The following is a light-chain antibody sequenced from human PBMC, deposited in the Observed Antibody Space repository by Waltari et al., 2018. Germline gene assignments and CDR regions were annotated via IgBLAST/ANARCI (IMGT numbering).Light chain of an antibody. J-gene: IGLJ3*02. CDR2: DDN. Sequence: QSVLTQSPSVSAAPGQRVTISCPGSSSNIRSDPVSWYQQVPGTAPKVVIHDDNKRPSGVPDRFSAFKSGTSATLDIAALQTWDEADYYCGAWDHSLGAWVFGGGTKLTVL. CDR1: SSNIRSDP. V-gene: IGLV1-51*01. CDR3: GAWDHSLGAWV.